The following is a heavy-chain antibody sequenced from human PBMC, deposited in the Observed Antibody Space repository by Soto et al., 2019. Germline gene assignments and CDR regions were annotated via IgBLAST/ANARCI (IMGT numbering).Heavy chain of an antibody. Sequence: RASVKVSCKASGYTFTSYGISWVRQAPGQGLEWMGWISAYNGNTNYAQKLQGRVTMTTDTSTSTAYMELRSLRSDDTAVYYCARFGSSGWYVVPYYYYYGMDVWGQGTTVTVSS. D-gene: IGHD6-19*01. V-gene: IGHV1-18*04. J-gene: IGHJ6*02. CDR1: GYTFTSYG. CDR3: ARFGSSGWYVVPYYYYYGMDV. CDR2: ISAYNGNT.